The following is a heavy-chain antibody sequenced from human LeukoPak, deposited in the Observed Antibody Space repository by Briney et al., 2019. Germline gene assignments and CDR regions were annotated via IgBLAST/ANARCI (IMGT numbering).Heavy chain of an antibody. Sequence: ASVKVSCKASGYTFTGYYMHWVRQAPGQGLEWMGWISAYNDDTNYAQKLKGRVTMTTDTSTSTAYMEVRSLRSDDTAVYYCARLFAGYYYYYMDVWGKGTTVTVSS. D-gene: IGHD3-10*02. CDR1: GYTFTGYY. J-gene: IGHJ6*03. CDR3: ARLFAGYYYYYMDV. V-gene: IGHV1-18*04. CDR2: ISAYNDDT.